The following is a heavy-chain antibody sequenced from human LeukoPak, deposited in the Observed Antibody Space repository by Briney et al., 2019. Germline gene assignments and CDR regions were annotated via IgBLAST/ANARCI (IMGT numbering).Heavy chain of an antibody. Sequence: GGSLRLSCAASGFTFSSYWMSWVRQAPGKGLEWVANIKQDGSEKYYVDSVKGRFTISRDNAKNSLYLQMNSLRAEDTAVYYCARLADSSGLHFDYWGQGTLVTVSS. J-gene: IGHJ4*02. V-gene: IGHV3-7*01. CDR2: IKQDGSEK. CDR1: GFTFSSYW. CDR3: ARLADSSGLHFDY. D-gene: IGHD3-22*01.